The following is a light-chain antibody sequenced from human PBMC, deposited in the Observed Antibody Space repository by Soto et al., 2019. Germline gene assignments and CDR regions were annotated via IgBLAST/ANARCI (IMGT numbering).Light chain of an antibody. CDR3: QHRSYWPLT. CDR2: DVS. CDR1: ESVSNY. V-gene: IGKV3-11*01. Sequence: EVVLTQSPATLSLSPGDRATLSCRASESVSNYLAWYQQKPGQPPRLLIYDVSSRATGIPARFSGSGSGTDFTVTISSLEPEDFAVYYCQHRSYWPLTFGPGTKVYI. J-gene: IGKJ3*01.